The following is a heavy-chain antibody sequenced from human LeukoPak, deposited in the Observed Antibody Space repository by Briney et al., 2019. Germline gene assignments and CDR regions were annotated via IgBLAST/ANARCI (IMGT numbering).Heavy chain of an antibody. CDR1: GFTFSSYA. CDR3: AKVAPYGNYVFDY. D-gene: IGHD1-7*01. Sequence: PGGSLRLSCAASGFTFSSYAMSWVRQAPGKGLEWVSGISGSGGSTNYADSVKGRFTISRDNSKNTLYLQLNSLGVEDTAVYYGAKVAPYGNYVFDYWGQGTLVTVSS. CDR2: ISGSGGST. J-gene: IGHJ4*02. V-gene: IGHV3-23*01.